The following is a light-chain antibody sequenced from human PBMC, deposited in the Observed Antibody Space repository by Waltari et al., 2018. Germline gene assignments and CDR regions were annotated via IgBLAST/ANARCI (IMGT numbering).Light chain of an antibody. CDR2: LGS. V-gene: IGKV2-28*01. J-gene: IGKJ2*01. CDR3: MQALQTPPA. CDR1: QCLLHSNGYSC. Sequence: DIVMTQSPLSLPVTPGEPASISCRSSQCLLHSNGYSCLDWYLQKPGQSPQLLIYLGSNRASGVPDRFSGSGSGTDFTLKISRVEAEDVGVYYCMQALQTPPAFGQGTKLEIK.